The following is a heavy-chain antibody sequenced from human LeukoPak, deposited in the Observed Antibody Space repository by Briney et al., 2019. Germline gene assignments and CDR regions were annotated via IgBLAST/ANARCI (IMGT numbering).Heavy chain of an antibody. Sequence: SETLSLTCTVSGGSISSYYWSWIRQPPGKGLEWIGYIYYSGSTNCNPSLKSRVTISVDTSKNQFSLQLNSVIPEDTAVYYCARRRYYGYTGYFDYWGQGTPVTVSS. D-gene: IGHD3-22*01. V-gene: IGHV4-59*08. J-gene: IGHJ4*02. CDR2: IYYSGST. CDR1: GGSISSYY. CDR3: ARRRYYGYTGYFDY.